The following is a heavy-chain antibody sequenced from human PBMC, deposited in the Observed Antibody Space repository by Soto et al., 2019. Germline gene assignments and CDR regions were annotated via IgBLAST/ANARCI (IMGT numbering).Heavy chain of an antibody. D-gene: IGHD2-2*01. CDR2: INHSGST. J-gene: IGHJ6*03. CDR3: ASGGSLEDIVVVPAAMDYYYYMDV. V-gene: IGHV4-34*01. Sequence: SETLSLTCAVYGGSFSGYYWSWIRQPPGKGLEWIGEINHSGSTNYNPSLKSRVTISVDTSKNQFSLKLSSVTAADTAVYYCASGGSLEDIVVVPAAMDYYYYMDVWGKGTTVTVSS. CDR1: GGSFSGYY.